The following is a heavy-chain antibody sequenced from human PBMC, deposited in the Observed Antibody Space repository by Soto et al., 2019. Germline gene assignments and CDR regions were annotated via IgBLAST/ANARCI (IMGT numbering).Heavy chain of an antibody. CDR2: IGYDGTKK. CDR3: ARDYAGYSSGWYYFDY. V-gene: IGHV3-33*01. Sequence: QVQLVESGGAGVQPGRSLKPSCPASGLTFRTYVLHWVRQAPGKGMEWLALIGYDGTKKYYADSGKVRFTISRDNSKNTLYLQMNSLRAEDTAVYYCARDYAGYSSGWYYFDYWGQGIQVIVSS. D-gene: IGHD6-19*01. J-gene: IGHJ4*02. CDR1: GLTFRTYV.